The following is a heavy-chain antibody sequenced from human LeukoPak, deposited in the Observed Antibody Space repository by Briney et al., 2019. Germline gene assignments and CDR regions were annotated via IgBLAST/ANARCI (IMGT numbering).Heavy chain of an antibody. Sequence: QSGGSLRLSCAASGFTFSSYAMSWVRQAPGKGLEWVSAISGSGGSTYYADSVKGRFTISRDNSKNTLYLQMNSLRAEDTAVYYCAKSDGYGDYGFDYWGQGTLVTVSS. D-gene: IGHD4-17*01. CDR2: ISGSGGST. V-gene: IGHV3-23*01. CDR3: AKSDGYGDYGFDY. CDR1: GFTFSSYA. J-gene: IGHJ4*02.